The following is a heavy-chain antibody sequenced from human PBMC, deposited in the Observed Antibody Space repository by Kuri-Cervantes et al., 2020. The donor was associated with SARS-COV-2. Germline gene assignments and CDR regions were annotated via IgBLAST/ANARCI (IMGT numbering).Heavy chain of an antibody. V-gene: IGHV4-59*06. CDR1: GGSITNHH. J-gene: IGHJ4*02. Sequence: SETLSLTCTVSGGSITNHHWSWIRQPPGKGLEWIGYIYYSGSTYYNPSLKSRVTISVDTSKNQFSLKLSSVTAADTAVYYCASLGTDFDYWGQGTLVTVSS. CDR2: IYYSGST. D-gene: IGHD7-27*01. CDR3: ASLGTDFDY.